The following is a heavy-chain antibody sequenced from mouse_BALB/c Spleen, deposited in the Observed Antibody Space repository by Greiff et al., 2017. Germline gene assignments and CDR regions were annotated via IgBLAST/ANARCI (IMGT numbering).Heavy chain of an antibody. CDR3: ATYGSGLHWYFDV. CDR2: ILPGSGST. J-gene: IGHJ1*01. D-gene: IGHD1-1*01. Sequence: VQRVESGAELMKPGASVKISCKATGYTFSSYWIEWVKQRPGHGLEWIGEILPGSGSTNYNEKFKGKATFTADTSSNTAYMQLSSLTSEDSAVYYCATYGSGLHWYFDVWGAGTTVTVSS. V-gene: IGHV1-9*01. CDR1: GYTFSSYW.